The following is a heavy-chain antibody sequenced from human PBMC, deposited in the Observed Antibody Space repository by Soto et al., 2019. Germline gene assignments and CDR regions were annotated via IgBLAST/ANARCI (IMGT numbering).Heavy chain of an antibody. CDR2: ISPKSGSI. V-gene: IGHV1-18*01. CDR1: GYTFTRNG. CDR3: VEDRDSNSWPARDV. D-gene: IGHD3-22*01. Sequence: QVHLVQSGAEVKKPGASVNVSCKTSGYTFTRNGISWVRQAPGQGLEWMGWISPKSGSIKYAEKFQGRVIMTTDTAARTAYTELSSLTSDATALYDCVEDRDSNSWPARDVWGPGTTVTVFS. J-gene: IGHJ6*02.